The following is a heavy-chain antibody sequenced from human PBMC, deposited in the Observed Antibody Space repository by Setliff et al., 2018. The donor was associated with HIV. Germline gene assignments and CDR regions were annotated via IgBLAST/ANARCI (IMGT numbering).Heavy chain of an antibody. CDR1: GGSISSHY. CDR2: IHYSGST. CDR3: AKRLGGSNTWYHFDN. J-gene: IGHJ4*02. D-gene: IGHD6-13*01. V-gene: IGHV4-59*11. Sequence: SETLSLTCTVSGGSISSHYWSWIRQPPGKGLEWIGSIHYSGSTNYNPSLKSRVTISVDTSKNQFSLKLSSVTAADTALYYCAKRLGGSNTWYHFDNWGQGTLVTVSS.